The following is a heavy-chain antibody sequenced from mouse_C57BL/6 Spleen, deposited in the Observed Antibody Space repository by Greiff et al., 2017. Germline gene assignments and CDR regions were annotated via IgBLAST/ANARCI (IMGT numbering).Heavy chain of an antibody. CDR3: ARRTTVVSTKAMDY. V-gene: IGHV1-66*01. Sequence: VQLQQSGPELVKPGASVKISCKASGYSFTSYYIHWVKQRPGKGLEWIGWIYPGSGNTKYNEKFKGKATLTADTSSSPTYMQLSSLTSEDSAVYYCARRTTVVSTKAMDYWGQGTSVTVSS. CDR1: GYSFTSYY. J-gene: IGHJ4*01. CDR2: IYPGSGNT. D-gene: IGHD1-1*01.